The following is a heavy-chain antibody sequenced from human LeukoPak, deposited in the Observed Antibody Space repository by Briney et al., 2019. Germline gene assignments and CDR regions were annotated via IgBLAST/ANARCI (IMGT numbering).Heavy chain of an antibody. CDR2: IYYSGST. V-gene: IGHV4-39*01. J-gene: IGHJ4*02. Sequence: SETLSLTCTVSGGSISSSSYYWGWIRQPPGKGLEWIGSIYYSGSTYYNPSLKSRVTISVDTSKNQFSLKLSSVAAADTAVYYCARPGSSWYFGYWGQGTLVTVSS. CDR1: GGSISSSSYY. D-gene: IGHD6-13*01. CDR3: ARPGSSWYFGY.